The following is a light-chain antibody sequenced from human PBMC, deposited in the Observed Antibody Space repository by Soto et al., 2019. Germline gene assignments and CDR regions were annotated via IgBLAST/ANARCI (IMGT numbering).Light chain of an antibody. Sequence: QSVLTQPASVSGSPGQSITMPCTGTSSDDGGYNYVSWYQQHPGKAPKHLIYEVNNRPSGVSNRFSGSKSGNTPSLTLSVLQAEDEADYYCNSYTSSTTYVFGTGTKVTVL. V-gene: IGLV2-14*01. J-gene: IGLJ1*01. CDR2: EVN. CDR3: NSYTSSTTYV. CDR1: SSDDGGYNY.